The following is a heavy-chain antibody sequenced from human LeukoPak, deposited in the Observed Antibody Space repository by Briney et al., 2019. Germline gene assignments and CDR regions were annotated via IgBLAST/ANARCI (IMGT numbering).Heavy chain of an antibody. CDR1: GFTFSSYG. Sequence: PGGSLRLSCAASGFTFSSYGMHWVRQAPGKGLEWVAFIRYDGSKKYYADSVKGRFTISRDNSKNTLYLQMNSLRAEDTAVYYCAKDNTGASRGGGSDYWGQGTLVTVSS. CDR2: IRYDGSKK. V-gene: IGHV3-30*02. CDR3: AKDNTGASRGGGSDY. D-gene: IGHD3-16*01. J-gene: IGHJ4*02.